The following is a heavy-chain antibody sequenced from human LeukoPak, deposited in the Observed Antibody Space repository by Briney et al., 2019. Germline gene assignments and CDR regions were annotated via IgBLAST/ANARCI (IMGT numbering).Heavy chain of an antibody. CDR3: ARAGILLLNAFDI. CDR1: GGSISSGGYY. D-gene: IGHD2-15*01. CDR2: IYSGST. Sequence: PSETLSLTRTVSGGSISSGGYYWSWIRQHPGKGLEWIGYIYSGSTYYNPSLKSRVTISVDTSKNQFSLKLSSVTAADTAVYYCARAGILLLNAFDIWGQGTMVTVSS. V-gene: IGHV4-31*03. J-gene: IGHJ3*02.